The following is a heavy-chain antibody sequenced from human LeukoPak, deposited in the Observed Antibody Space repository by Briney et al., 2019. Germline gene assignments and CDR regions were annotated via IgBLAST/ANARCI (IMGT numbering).Heavy chain of an antibody. CDR1: GFTFDDYA. V-gene: IGHV3-9*01. CDR3: AKDIRLIIDYGDYGYFDY. Sequence: GGSLRLSCAASGFTFDDYAMHWVRQAPGKGLEWVSGISWNSGSIGYADSVKGRFTISRDNAKNSLYLQMNSLRAEDTALYYCAKDIRLIIDYGDYGYFDYWGQGTLVTVSS. D-gene: IGHD4-17*01. J-gene: IGHJ4*02. CDR2: ISWNSGSI.